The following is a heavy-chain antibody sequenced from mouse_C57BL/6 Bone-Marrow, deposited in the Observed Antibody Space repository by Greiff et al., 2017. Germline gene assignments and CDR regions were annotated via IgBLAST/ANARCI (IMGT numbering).Heavy chain of an antibody. CDR2: IYPRSGNT. CDR1: GYTFTSYG. CDR3: ARGGWLLDWFAY. Sequence: LQESGAELARPGASVKLSCKASGYTFTSYGISWVKQRTGQGLEWIGEIYPRSGNTYYNEKFKGKATLTADKSSSTAYMELRSLTSEDSAVYFCARGGWLLDWFAYWGQGTLVTVSA. V-gene: IGHV1-81*01. J-gene: IGHJ3*01. D-gene: IGHD2-3*01.